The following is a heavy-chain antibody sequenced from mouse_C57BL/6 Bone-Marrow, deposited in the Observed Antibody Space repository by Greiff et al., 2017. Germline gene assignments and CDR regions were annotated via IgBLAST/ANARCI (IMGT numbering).Heavy chain of an antibody. CDR2: INPNNGGT. CDR3: ARGSWVQYYFDY. J-gene: IGHJ2*01. V-gene: IGHV1-26*01. Sequence: VQLQQSGPELVKPGASVKISCKASGYTFTDYYMNWVKQSHGKSLEWIGDINPNNGGTSYNQKFKGKATLTVDKSSSTAYMELRSLTSEDSAVYYCARGSWVQYYFDYWGQGTTLTVSS. CDR1: GYTFTDYY.